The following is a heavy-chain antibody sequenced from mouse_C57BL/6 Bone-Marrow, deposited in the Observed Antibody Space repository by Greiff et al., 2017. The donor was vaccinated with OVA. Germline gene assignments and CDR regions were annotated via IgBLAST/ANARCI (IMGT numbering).Heavy chain of an antibody. V-gene: IGHV1-50*01. Sequence: VQLQQPGAELVKPGASVKLSCKASGYTFTSYWMQWVKQRPGQGLEWIGEIDPSDSYTNYNQKFKGKATWTVDTSSSTAYMQLSSLTSEDSAVYYCARESYYDFDYWGQGTTLTVSS. CDR2: IDPSDSYT. CDR1: GYTFTSYW. CDR3: ARESYYDFDY. J-gene: IGHJ2*01. D-gene: IGHD1-1*01.